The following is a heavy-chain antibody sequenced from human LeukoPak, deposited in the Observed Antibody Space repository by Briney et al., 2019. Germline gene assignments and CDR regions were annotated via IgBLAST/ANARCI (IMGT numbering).Heavy chain of an antibody. Sequence: GGSVRLSCAASGFTFSSYRMSWVRQAPGKGLEWVANIKQDESEKYYVDSVKGRFTISRDNAKNSPYLQMNSLRAEDTAVYYCARDHYFDYWGQGTLVTVSS. J-gene: IGHJ4*02. CDR3: ARDHYFDY. V-gene: IGHV3-7*01. CDR1: GFTFSSYR. CDR2: IKQDESEK.